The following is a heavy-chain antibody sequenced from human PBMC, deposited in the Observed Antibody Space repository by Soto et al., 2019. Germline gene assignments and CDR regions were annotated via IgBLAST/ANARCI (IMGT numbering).Heavy chain of an antibody. CDR2: INSDGSST. D-gene: IGHD2-15*01. CDR3: ARDWQDIVVVVAATPGAFDI. CDR1: GFTFSSYW. V-gene: IGHV3-74*01. Sequence: GGSLRLSCAASGFTFSSYWMHWVRQAPGKGLVWVSRINSDGSSTSYADSVKGRFTISRDNAKNTLYLQMNSLRAEDTAVYYCARDWQDIVVVVAATPGAFDIWGQGTMVTVSS. J-gene: IGHJ3*02.